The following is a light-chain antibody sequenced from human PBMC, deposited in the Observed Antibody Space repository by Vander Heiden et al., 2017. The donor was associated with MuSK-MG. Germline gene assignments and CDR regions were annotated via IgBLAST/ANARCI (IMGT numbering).Light chain of an antibody. V-gene: IGLV2-11*01. J-gene: IGLJ1*01. CDR2: NVN. CDR1: SSDVGSYDY. CDR3: CSYTSSATYGV. Sequence: QSALIQPPSVSGSPGQSVTISCTGTSSDVGSYDYVSWYQQHPGTVPKPMIYNVNTQPSGVPDRFSGSKSGNTASMTISGLQAEDEADYQCCSYTSSATYGVFGTGTKVTVL.